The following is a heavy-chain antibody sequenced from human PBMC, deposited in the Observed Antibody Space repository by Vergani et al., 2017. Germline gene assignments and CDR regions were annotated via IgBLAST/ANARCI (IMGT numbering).Heavy chain of an antibody. Sequence: EVQLVESGGGLVKPGGSLRLSCAASGFTFSSYSMNWVRQAPGKGLEWVSSISSRSSYIYYADSVKGRFTISRDNAKNSLYLQMNSLRAEDTAVYYCAGRYVGYMDVWGKGTTVTVPS. J-gene: IGHJ6*03. D-gene: IGHD5-12*01. CDR2: ISSRSSYI. CDR1: GFTFSSYS. CDR3: AGRYVGYMDV. V-gene: IGHV3-21*01.